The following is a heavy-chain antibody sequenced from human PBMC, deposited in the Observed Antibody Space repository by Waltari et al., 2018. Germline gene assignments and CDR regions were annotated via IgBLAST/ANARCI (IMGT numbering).Heavy chain of an antibody. CDR3: ATKRESSASGFDY. V-gene: IGHV4-39*01. CDR1: GGSISSSSYY. J-gene: IGHJ4*02. Sequence: QLQLQESGPGLVKPSETLSFPCTVSGGSISSSSYYWGWIRQPPGKGLEWIGSIYYRGRTYYNPSLKSRSTRAVDTSKNQFSLKLSAVTAADTAVYDWATKRESSASGFDYWGQGTLVTVSS. D-gene: IGHD6-19*01. CDR2: IYYRGRT.